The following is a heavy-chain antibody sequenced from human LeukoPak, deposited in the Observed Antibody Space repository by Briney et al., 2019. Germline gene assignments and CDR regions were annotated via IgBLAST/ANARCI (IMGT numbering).Heavy chain of an antibody. J-gene: IGHJ3*02. CDR1: GFAFSSYA. D-gene: IGHD1-1*01. V-gene: IGHV3-23*01. Sequence: GGSLRLSCAASGFAFSSYAMSWVRQAPGKGLEWVSSISGSGGSTYYADSVKGRFTIARDNSKNTLYLQMDSLRAEDTAVYYFARERGGGTTGTMTYDIWGQGTMVTVSS. CDR2: ISGSGGST. CDR3: ARERGGGTTGTMTYDI.